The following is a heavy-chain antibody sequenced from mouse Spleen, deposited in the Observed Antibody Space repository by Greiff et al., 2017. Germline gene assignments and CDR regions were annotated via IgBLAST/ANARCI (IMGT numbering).Heavy chain of an antibody. CDR2: IHPNSGST. D-gene: IGHD2-4*01. CDR1: GYTFTSYW. V-gene: IGHV1-64*01. Sequence: VQLQQPGAELVKPGASVKLSCKASGYTFTSYWMHWVKQRPGQGLEWIGMIHPNSGSTNYNEKFKSKATLTVDKSSSTAYMQLSSLTSEDSAVYYCAGSTMITTEYAMDYWGQGTSVTVSS. CDR3: AGSTMITTEYAMDY. J-gene: IGHJ4*01.